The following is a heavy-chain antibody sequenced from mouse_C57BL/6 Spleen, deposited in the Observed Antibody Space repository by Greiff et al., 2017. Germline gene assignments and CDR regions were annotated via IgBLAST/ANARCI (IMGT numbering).Heavy chain of an antibody. CDR1: GYTFTSYW. CDR3: ARLLPLDY. D-gene: IGHD1-1*01. J-gene: IGHJ2*01. V-gene: IGHV1-64*01. CDR2: IHPNSGST. Sequence: VQLQQPGAELVKPGASVKLSCQASGYTFTSYWMHWVKQRPGQGLAWIGMIHPNSGSTNYNEKFKSKATLTVDKSASTAYMQLSSLASEDSAVYYCARLLPLDYWGQGTTLTVSS.